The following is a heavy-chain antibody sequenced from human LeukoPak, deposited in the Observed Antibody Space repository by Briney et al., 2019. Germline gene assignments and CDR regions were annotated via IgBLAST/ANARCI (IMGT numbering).Heavy chain of an antibody. CDR3: ARAYCSSTSCWYYYYYYMDV. CDR1: GYPFTTYE. CDR2: VHPNTGNT. V-gene: IGHV1-8*01. D-gene: IGHD2-2*01. J-gene: IGHJ6*03. Sequence: ASVTVSFKTSGYPFTTYEINWVRQAAGQGLEWMGWVHPNTGNTAYAQRFQGRVTMTTDTSTSTAYMELRSLRSDDTAVYYCARAYCSSTSCWYYYYYYMDVWGKGTTVTVSS.